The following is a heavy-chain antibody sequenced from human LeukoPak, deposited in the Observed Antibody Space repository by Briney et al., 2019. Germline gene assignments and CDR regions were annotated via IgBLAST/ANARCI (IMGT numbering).Heavy chain of an antibody. CDR3: ARDRETYYYGSGSYYRYFQH. Sequence: SETLSLTCAVYGGSFSGYYWSWIRQPPGKGLEWIGEINHSGSTNYNPSLKSRVTISVDTSKNQFSLKLSSVTAADTAVYYCARDRETYYYGSGSYYRYFQHWGQGTLVTVSS. J-gene: IGHJ1*01. CDR2: INHSGST. V-gene: IGHV4-34*01. D-gene: IGHD3-10*01. CDR1: GGSFSGYY.